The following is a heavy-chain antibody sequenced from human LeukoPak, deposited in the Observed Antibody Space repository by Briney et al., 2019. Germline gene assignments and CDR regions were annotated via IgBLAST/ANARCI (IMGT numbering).Heavy chain of an antibody. CDR3: ARDFQMAYSSGWYSSYYYMDV. Sequence: PSETLSLTCAVYGGSFSGYYWSWIRQPPGKGLEWIGDIHYSVRTHYNPSLQSRVTISVDTSKNQFSVRLPSVTAADTAVYYCARDFQMAYSSGWYSSYYYMDVWGEGTTVTVSS. D-gene: IGHD6-19*01. J-gene: IGHJ6*03. CDR2: IHYSVRT. CDR1: GGSFSGYY. V-gene: IGHV4-34*01.